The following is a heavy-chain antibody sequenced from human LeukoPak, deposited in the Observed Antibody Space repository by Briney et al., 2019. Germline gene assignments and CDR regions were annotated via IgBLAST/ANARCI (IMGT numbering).Heavy chain of an antibody. CDR3: ARDPPRIVGTTIADP. CDR1: GGTFSSYT. Sequence: SVKVSCKASGGTFSSYTISWVRQAPGRGLEWMGGIIPIFGIANYAQKFQGRVTITADKSTSTAYMELRSLRSEDTAVYYCARDPPRIVGTTIADPWGQGTLATVSS. CDR2: IIPIFGIA. D-gene: IGHD2-21*01. V-gene: IGHV1-69*17. J-gene: IGHJ5*02.